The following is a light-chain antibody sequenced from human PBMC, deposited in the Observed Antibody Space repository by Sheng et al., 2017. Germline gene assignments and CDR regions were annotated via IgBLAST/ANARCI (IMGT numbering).Light chain of an antibody. J-gene: IGKJ4*01. CDR2: AAT. V-gene: IGKV1-6*01. Sequence: AIQMTQSPSSLSASVGDRVTIMCRASQAIRFDVGWYHQQPGKAPRLLIYAATTLQPGVPPRFSGSQSGTDFTLTITGLQPEDSGSYYCLQEYTFPLTFGGGPRWKS. CDR1: QAIRFD. CDR3: LQEYTFPLT.